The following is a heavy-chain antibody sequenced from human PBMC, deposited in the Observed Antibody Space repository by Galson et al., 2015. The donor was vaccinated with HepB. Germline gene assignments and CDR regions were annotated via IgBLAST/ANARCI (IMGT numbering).Heavy chain of an antibody. V-gene: IGHV3-23*01. J-gene: IGHJ4*02. CDR1: GFTFSSYA. D-gene: IGHD3-9*01. CDR3: VCHYDILTGYYSASGY. CDR2: ISGSGGST. Sequence: SLRLSCAASGFTFSSYAMSWVRQAPGKGLEWVSAISGSGGSTYYADSVKGRFTISRDNSKNTLYLQMNSLRAEDTAVYYCVCHYDILTGYYSASGYWGQGTLVTVSS.